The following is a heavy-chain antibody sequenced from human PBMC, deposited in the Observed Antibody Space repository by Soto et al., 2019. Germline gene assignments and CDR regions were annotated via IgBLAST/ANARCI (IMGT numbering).Heavy chain of an antibody. J-gene: IGHJ4*02. Sequence: GGSLRLSCAASGFTFSSYAMSWVRQAPGKGLEWISYIGRSSSDKHYADSVKGRFTISRDNAKNSLYLQMNSLRDEDTAVYYCARDYNYGIDYWGQGTLVTVSS. CDR2: IGRSSSDK. CDR1: GFTFSSYA. V-gene: IGHV3-48*02. CDR3: ARDYNYGIDY. D-gene: IGHD3-22*01.